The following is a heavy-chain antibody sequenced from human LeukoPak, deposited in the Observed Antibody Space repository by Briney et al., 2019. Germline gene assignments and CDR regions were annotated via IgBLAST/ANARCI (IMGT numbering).Heavy chain of an antibody. J-gene: IGHJ3*02. Sequence: SETLSLTCTVSGGSIGTYYWSWIRQPAGKGLEWIGRIFTTGGANYNPSLKGRVTMSVDTSKNQFSLNLSSVTAADTAVYYCARLMTGTTTAFDIWGQGTMVTVSS. V-gene: IGHV4-4*07. D-gene: IGHD1-7*01. CDR1: GGSIGTYY. CDR3: ARLMTGTTTAFDI. CDR2: IFTTGGA.